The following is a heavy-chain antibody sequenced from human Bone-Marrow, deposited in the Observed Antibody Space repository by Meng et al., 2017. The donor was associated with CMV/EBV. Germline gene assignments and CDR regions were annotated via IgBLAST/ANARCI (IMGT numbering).Heavy chain of an antibody. CDR2: ISSSSSYI. J-gene: IGHJ4*02. V-gene: IGHV3-21*01. D-gene: IGHD1-26*01. CDR1: GFTFSSYD. CDR3: ARDESGSS. Sequence: GESLKISCAASGFTFSSYDMHWVRQAPGKGLEWVSSISSSSSYIYYADSVKGRFTISRDNAKNSLYLQMNSLRAEDTAVYYCARDESGSSWGQGTRVTVYS.